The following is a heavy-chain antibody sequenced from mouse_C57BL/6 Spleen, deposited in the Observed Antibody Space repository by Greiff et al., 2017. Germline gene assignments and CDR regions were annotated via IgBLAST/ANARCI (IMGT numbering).Heavy chain of an antibody. CDR2: IHPNSGST. CDR1: GYTFTSYW. Sequence: QVQLQQPGAELVKPGASVKLSCKASGYTFTSYWMHWVKQRPGQGLEWIGMIHPNSGSTNYNEKFKSKATLTVDKSSSTAYMQLSSLTSEDSAVYYCARGGGLRPGARFAYWGQGTLVTVSA. V-gene: IGHV1-64*01. J-gene: IGHJ3*01. CDR3: ARGGGLRPGARFAY. D-gene: IGHD2-4*01.